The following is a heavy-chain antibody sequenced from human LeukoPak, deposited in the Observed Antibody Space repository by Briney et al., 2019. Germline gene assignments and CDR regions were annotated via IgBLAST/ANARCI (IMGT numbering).Heavy chain of an antibody. CDR2: MNPNSGNT. D-gene: IGHD3-10*01. J-gene: IGHJ6*02. CDR3: AREGFGEEDYYYGMDV. Sequence: GASVKVSCKASGYTFTSYDINWVRQATGQGLEWMGWMNPNSGNTGYVQKFQGRVTMTRNSSISTAYMELSSLRSEDTAVYYCAREGFGEEDYYYGMDVWGQGTTVTVSS. CDR1: GYTFTSYD. V-gene: IGHV1-8*01.